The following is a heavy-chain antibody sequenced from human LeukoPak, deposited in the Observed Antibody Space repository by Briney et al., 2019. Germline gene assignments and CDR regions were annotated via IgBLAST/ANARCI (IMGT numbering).Heavy chain of an antibody. V-gene: IGHV1-18*01. J-gene: IGHJ3*02. CDR1: GYTFTSYG. CDR2: ISAYNGNT. CDR3: ARATSSSWLSAFDI. D-gene: IGHD6-13*01. Sequence: ASVKVSCKASGYTFTSYGISWVRQAPGQGLEWMGWISAYNGNTNYAQTLQGRVTMTTDTSTSTAYMELRSLRTDDTAVYYCARATSSSWLSAFDIWGQGTMVTVSS.